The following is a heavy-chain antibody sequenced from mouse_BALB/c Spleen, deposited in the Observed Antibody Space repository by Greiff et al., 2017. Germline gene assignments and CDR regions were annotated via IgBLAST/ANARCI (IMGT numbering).Heavy chain of an antibody. Sequence: EVKLQESGPGLVKPSQSLSLTCTVTGYSITSDYAWNWIRQFPGNKLEWMGYISYGGSTSYNPSLKSRISITRDTSKNQFFLQLNSVTTEDTATYYCARSRRNFDYWGQGTTLTVSS. V-gene: IGHV3-2*02. CDR3: ARSRRNFDY. CDR1: GYSITSDYA. CDR2: ISYGGST. J-gene: IGHJ2*01.